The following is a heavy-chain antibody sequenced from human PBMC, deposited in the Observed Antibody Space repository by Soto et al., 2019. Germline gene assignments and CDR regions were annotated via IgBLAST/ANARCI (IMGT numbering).Heavy chain of an antibody. Sequence: GASVKVSCKVSGYTLTELSMHWVRQAPGKGLEWMGGFDPEDDETIYAQKFQGRVTMTEDTSTDTAYMELSSLRSEDTAVYYCATKGRWYVGYYYYGMDVWGQGTTVTVSS. J-gene: IGHJ6*02. D-gene: IGHD6-13*01. CDR2: FDPEDDET. CDR1: GYTLTELS. V-gene: IGHV1-24*01. CDR3: ATKGRWYVGYYYYGMDV.